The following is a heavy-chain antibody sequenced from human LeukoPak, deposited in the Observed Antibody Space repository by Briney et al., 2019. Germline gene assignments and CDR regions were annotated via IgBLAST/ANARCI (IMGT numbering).Heavy chain of an antibody. V-gene: IGHV1-3*01. D-gene: IGHD1-26*01. Sequence: ASVKVSCKTSGYIFTTYAMHWVRQAPGQRLEWMGWINANNGYTKYSRKFQGRVTITRDTSASTAYMELSSLTSEDTAVYYCARDRGSIVGATNGYFDYWGQGTLVTVSS. CDR1: GYIFTTYA. J-gene: IGHJ4*02. CDR3: ARDRGSIVGATNGYFDY. CDR2: INANNGYT.